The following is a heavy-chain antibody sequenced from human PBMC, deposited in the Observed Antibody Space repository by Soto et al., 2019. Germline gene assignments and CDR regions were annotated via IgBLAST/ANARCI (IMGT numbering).Heavy chain of an antibody. D-gene: IGHD6-19*01. CDR3: ARGGALDGTSPPFNH. Sequence: QVQLVQSGAEVKTPGSSLKVSCTVSGSRFSNYVISWVRQAPGHGLEWLGRIIPIFNSTQYAQRFQGRVTITADKSTNTASLELSSLRSDDTAVYYCARGGALDGTSPPFNHWGQGTLVTVSS. V-gene: IGHV1-69*06. CDR2: IIPIFNST. CDR1: GSRFSNYV. J-gene: IGHJ4*02.